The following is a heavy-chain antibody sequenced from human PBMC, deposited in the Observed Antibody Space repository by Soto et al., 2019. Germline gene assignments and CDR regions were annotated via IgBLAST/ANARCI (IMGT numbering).Heavy chain of an antibody. CDR2: IIPIFGTA. J-gene: IGHJ6*02. CDR3: ARDPGYQYQLLSPYYYYYGMDV. Sequence: GASVKVSCKASGGTFSSYAISWVRQAPGQGLEWMGGIIPIFGTANYAQKFQGRVTITADKSTSTAYMELSSLRSEDTAVYYCARDPGYQYQLLSPYYYYYGMDVWGQGTTVTVSS. CDR1: GGTFSSYA. V-gene: IGHV1-69*06. D-gene: IGHD2-2*01.